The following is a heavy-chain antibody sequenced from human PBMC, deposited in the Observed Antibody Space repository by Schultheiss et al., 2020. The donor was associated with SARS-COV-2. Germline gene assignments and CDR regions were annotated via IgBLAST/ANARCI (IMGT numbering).Heavy chain of an antibody. D-gene: IGHD1-14*01. CDR3: ARDFCEVSFCGMDV. J-gene: IGHJ6*02. CDR2: ISYDGSNK. CDR1: GFTFSSYA. V-gene: IGHV3-30-3*01. Sequence: GESLKISCAASGFTFSSYAMHWVRQAPGKGLEWVAVISYDGSNKYYADSVKGRFTISRDNSKNTLYLQMNSLRAEDTAVYYCARDFCEVSFCGMDVWGQGTTVTVSS.